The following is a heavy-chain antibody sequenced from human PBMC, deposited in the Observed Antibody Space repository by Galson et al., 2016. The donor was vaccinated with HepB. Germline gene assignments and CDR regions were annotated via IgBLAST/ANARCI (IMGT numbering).Heavy chain of an antibody. CDR1: GFSLGDNA. Sequence: SLRLSCAASGFSLGDNAMSWFRQAPGKGLEWVGFIRNNPYGGGAEYAASVAGRFTNSRDDSKNIAYLQMNSLKSEDTAGYYCARDFMTHNGHDHIDYWGQGALVTVSS. D-gene: IGHD1-1*01. J-gene: IGHJ4*02. CDR3: ARDFMTHNGHDHIDY. CDR2: IRNNPYGGGA. V-gene: IGHV3-49*03.